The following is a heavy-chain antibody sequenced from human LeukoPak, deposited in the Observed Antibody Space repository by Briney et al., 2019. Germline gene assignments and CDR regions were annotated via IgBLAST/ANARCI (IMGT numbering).Heavy chain of an antibody. J-gene: IGHJ6*04. Sequence: GGSLRLSCAASGFTVSSNYMSWVRQAPGKGLEWVSVIYSGGSTYYADSVKGRFTISRDNSKNTLYLQMNSLRAEDTAVYYCARDRSHCSGGSCYHYGMDVWGKGTTVTVSS. D-gene: IGHD2-15*01. V-gene: IGHV3-53*01. CDR2: IYSGGST. CDR3: ARDRSHCSGGSCYHYGMDV. CDR1: GFTVSSNY.